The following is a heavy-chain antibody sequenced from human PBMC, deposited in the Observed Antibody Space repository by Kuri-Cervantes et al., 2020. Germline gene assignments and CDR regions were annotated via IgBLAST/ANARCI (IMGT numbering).Heavy chain of an antibody. CDR3: AKWEWELLAFDY. Sequence: GGSLRLSCAASGFTFSSYGMHWVRQAPGKGLEWVAVISYDGSNKYYADSVKGRFTISRDNSKNTLYLQMNSLRAEDTAVYYCAKWEWELLAFDYWGQGTLVTVSS. V-gene: IGHV3-30*18. CDR1: GFTFSSYG. CDR2: ISYDGSNK. J-gene: IGHJ4*02. D-gene: IGHD1-26*01.